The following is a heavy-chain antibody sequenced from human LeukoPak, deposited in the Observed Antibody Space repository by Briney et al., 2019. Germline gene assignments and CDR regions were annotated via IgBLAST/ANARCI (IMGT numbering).Heavy chain of an antibody. CDR3: ARGIGAASSGYLVY. V-gene: IGHV1-2*02. CDR1: GYTFSGYY. D-gene: IGHD3-22*01. Sequence: GSVKVSCKASGYTFSGYYIHWVRQAPGQGLEWMGWINPNRGATHFAQNFQGRVTMTRDTSISTAYMELSSLRSDDTAVYYCARGIGAASSGYLVYWGQGTLVTVSS. J-gene: IGHJ4*02. CDR2: INPNRGAT.